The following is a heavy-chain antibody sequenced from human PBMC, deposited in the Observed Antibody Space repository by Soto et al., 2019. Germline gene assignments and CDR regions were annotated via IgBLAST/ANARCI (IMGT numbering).Heavy chain of an antibody. V-gene: IGHV4-34*01. CDR3: ARDKITGLFDY. D-gene: IGHD2-8*02. CDR1: GGSFSGYY. Sequence: QVQLQQWGAGLLKPSETLSLTCAVYGGSFSGYYWTWIRQPPGTGLEWIGENNHSGRTNYNPSLKSRATISVDTSKNQFSLKLTSVTAADTAVYYCARDKITGLFDYWGQGTLVTVSS. J-gene: IGHJ4*02. CDR2: NNHSGRT.